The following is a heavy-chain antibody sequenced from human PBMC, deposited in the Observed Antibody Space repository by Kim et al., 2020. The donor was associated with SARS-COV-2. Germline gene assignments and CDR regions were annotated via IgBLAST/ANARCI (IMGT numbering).Heavy chain of an antibody. CDR3: ARDSTIAASCDL. Sequence: AISGSGCSTYYAYSWKVRFTISRDNSKNTLYLQLNSLRAEDTAVYYCARDSTIAASCDLWGQG. D-gene: IGHD6-25*01. CDR2: ISGSGCST. J-gene: IGHJ3*01. V-gene: IGHV3-23*01.